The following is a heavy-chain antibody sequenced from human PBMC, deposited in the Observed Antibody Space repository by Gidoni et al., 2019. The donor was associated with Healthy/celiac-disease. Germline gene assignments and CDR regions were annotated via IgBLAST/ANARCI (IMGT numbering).Heavy chain of an antibody. CDR2: IRSKAYGGTT. CDR3: TRGGDSSGYYPWYFDY. CDR1: GFPFGDYA. V-gene: IGHV3-49*03. Sequence: EVQLVESGGGLVQPGRSLRLSCTASGFPFGDYAMSWFRQAPGKGLAWVGFIRSKAYGGTTEYAASVKGRFTISRDDSKSIAYLQMNSLKTEDTAVYYCTRGGDSSGYYPWYFDYWGQGTLVTVSS. J-gene: IGHJ4*02. D-gene: IGHD3-22*01.